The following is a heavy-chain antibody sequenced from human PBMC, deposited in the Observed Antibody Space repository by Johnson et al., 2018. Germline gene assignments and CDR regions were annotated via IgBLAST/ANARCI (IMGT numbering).Heavy chain of an antibody. CDR2: ISSSSTYI. CDR1: GFTFSSYS. D-gene: IGHD3-22*01. CDR3: ARVEGNYYESSGYPFDAFDI. Sequence: VQLQESGGGLVKPGGSLRLSCAASGFTFSSYSMNWVRQAPGKGLEWVSSISSSSTYIYYTDSVKGRFAISRDNAQNSLYLQMNSLKAVDTAVYYCARVEGNYYESSGYPFDAFDIWGQGKTVTVSS. J-gene: IGHJ3*02. V-gene: IGHV3-21*01.